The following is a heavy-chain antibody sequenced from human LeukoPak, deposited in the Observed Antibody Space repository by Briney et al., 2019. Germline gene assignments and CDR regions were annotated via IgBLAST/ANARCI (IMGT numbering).Heavy chain of an antibody. V-gene: IGHV3-23*01. Sequence: PGGTLRLSCAASGLTFINFGMTWVRQAPGKGLEWVSAISGSAVITFYADSVKGRFTISRDNSKNTLYLQMNSLRAEDTAVYYCAKYYGSGYYNTFDYWGQGTLVTVSS. CDR1: GLTFINFG. CDR3: AKYYGSGYYNTFDY. CDR2: ISGSAVIT. J-gene: IGHJ4*02. D-gene: IGHD3-22*01.